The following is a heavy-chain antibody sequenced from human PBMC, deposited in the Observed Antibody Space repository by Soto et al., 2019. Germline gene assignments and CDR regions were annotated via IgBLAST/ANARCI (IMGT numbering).Heavy chain of an antibody. J-gene: IGHJ6*02. CDR1: GYTFTSYG. Sequence: QVQLVQSGAEVKKPGASVKVSCKASGYTFTSYGISWVRQAPGQGLEWMGWISAYNGNTNYAQKLQGRVTMTTDTSXXTXYXXLRSLRSDDTAVYYCARDVCSGGSCAYYYYYGMDVWGQGTTVTVSS. V-gene: IGHV1-18*01. CDR2: ISAYNGNT. CDR3: ARDVCSGGSCAYYYYYGMDV. D-gene: IGHD2-15*01.